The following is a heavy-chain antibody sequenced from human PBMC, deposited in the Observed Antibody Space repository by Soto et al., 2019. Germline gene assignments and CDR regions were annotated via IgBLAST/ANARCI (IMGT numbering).Heavy chain of an antibody. V-gene: IGHV4-30-2*02. CDR1: GGSISRGGYS. Sequence: SEALSLTCAVSGGSISRGGYSWSWIRQPPGKGLEWIGYIYHSGSTYYNPSLKSRVTISVDTSKNQFSLKLSSVTSADTAVYFCAGRWGTSLAFWGQGTLVTVSS. J-gene: IGHJ4*02. D-gene: IGHD7-27*01. CDR3: AGRWGTSLAF. CDR2: IYHSGST.